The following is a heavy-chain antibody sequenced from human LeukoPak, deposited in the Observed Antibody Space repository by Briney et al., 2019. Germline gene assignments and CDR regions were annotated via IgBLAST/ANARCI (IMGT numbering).Heavy chain of an antibody. CDR3: ARDRGGYCSSTSCPRSFDP. J-gene: IGHJ5*02. V-gene: IGHV1-69*13. D-gene: IGHD2-2*01. CDR1: GGTFSSYA. CDR2: IIPIFGTA. Sequence: SVKVSCKAPGGTFSSYAISWVRQAPGQGLEWMGGIIPIFGTANYAQKFQGRVTITADESTSTAYMELSSLRSEDTAVYYCARDRGGYCSSTSCPRSFDPWGQGTLVTVSS.